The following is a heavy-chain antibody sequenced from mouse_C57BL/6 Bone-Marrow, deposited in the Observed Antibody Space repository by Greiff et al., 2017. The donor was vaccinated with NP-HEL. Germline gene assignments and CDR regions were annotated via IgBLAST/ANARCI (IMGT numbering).Heavy chain of an antibody. J-gene: IGHJ2*01. CDR3: ARRPSYYYGSSDVRKYYFDY. CDR2: ILPGSGST. V-gene: IGHV1-9*01. D-gene: IGHD1-1*01. CDR1: GYTFTGYW. Sequence: VMLVESGAELMKPGASVKLSCKATGYTFTGYWIEWVKQRPGHGLEWIGEILPGSGSTNYNEKFKGKATFTADTSSNTAYMQLSSLTTEDSAIYYCARRPSYYYGSSDVRKYYFDYWGQGTTLTVSS.